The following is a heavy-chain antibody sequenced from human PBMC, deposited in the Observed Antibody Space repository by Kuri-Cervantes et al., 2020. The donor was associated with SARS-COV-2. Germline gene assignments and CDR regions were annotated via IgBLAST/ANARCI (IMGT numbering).Heavy chain of an antibody. J-gene: IGHJ6*02. CDR2: SNAGNGNT. CDR3: ARGAVEYSSSMHYYYYGMDV. CDR1: GYTFTSYA. V-gene: IGHV1-3*02. Sequence: ASVKVSCKASGYTFTSYAMHWVRQAPGQRLEWMGWSNAGNGNTKYSQEFQGRVTITRDTSASTAYMELSSLRSEDMAVYYCARGAVEYSSSMHYYYYGMDVWGQGTTVTVSS. D-gene: IGHD6-6*01.